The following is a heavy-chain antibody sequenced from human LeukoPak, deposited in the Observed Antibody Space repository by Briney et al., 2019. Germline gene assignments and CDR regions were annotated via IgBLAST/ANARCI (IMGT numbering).Heavy chain of an antibody. D-gene: IGHD3-22*01. Sequence: GGSLRLSCTASGFTFSNFWMAWVRQAPGKGLEWVANIKPDGSIQFYGDSVKGRFAISRDNAKNSLYLQMDNLRAEDTALYYCATSYDSSGCDWGQGTLVTVSS. J-gene: IGHJ4*02. CDR3: ATSYDSSGCD. V-gene: IGHV3-7*01. CDR2: IKPDGSIQ. CDR1: GFTFSNFW.